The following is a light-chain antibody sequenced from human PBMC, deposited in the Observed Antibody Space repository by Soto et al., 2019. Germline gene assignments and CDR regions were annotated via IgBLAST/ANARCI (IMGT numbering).Light chain of an antibody. J-gene: IGLJ1*01. Sequence: QLVLTQPPSVSGAPGQRLTISCTGSSSNLGADYDVHWYRQLPGTAPKVLIYGNTKRPSGVPDRFSGSKSGTSASLAITGLQADDEADYYCQSYDSSLSGYVFGTGTKVTVL. CDR3: QSYDSSLSGYV. CDR1: SSNLGADYD. V-gene: IGLV1-40*01. CDR2: GNT.